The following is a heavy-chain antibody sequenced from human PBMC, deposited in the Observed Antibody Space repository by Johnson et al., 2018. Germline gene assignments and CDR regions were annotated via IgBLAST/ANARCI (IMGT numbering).Heavy chain of an antibody. V-gene: IGHV5-51*01. D-gene: IGHD3-22*01. CDR2: IYPGDSET. CDR3: AREDDSRGNDAFDI. J-gene: IGHJ3*02. CDR1: GYSFTSYW. Sequence: VQLVESGAEVKKPGESLKISCKGSGYSFTSYWIGWVRQMPGKGLECVGIIYPGDSETTYSPSFQGQVTIPADTSINTAYLKWSSLKASDTAMDSCAREDDSRGNDAFDIWGQGTMVTVSS.